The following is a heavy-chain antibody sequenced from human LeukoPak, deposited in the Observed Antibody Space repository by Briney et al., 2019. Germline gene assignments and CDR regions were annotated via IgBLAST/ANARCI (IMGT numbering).Heavy chain of an antibody. Sequence: GGSLRLSCVASGFIFSDFGMNWVRQVPGKGLEWVAFISSRGTSTFYAESVKGRFTISRDTGKKSLDLQMTSLRVEDTAAYYCVRGTDCSATTCYPLSAFDSWGQGTLGTVSS. D-gene: IGHD2-2*01. CDR1: GFIFSDFG. V-gene: IGHV3-21*04. CDR3: VRGTDCSATTCYPLSAFDS. CDR2: ISSRGTST. J-gene: IGHJ4*02.